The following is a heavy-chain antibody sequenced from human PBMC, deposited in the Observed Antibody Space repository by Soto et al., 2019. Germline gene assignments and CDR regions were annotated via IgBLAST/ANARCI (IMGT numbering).Heavy chain of an antibody. V-gene: IGHV5-51*01. CDR1: GYSFTSYW. D-gene: IGHD6-13*01. CDR3: ARLRKQQLAWRNWFDP. CDR2: IYPGDSDT. Sequence: GESLKISCKGSGYSFTSYWIGWVRQMPGKGLEWMGIIYPGDSDTRYSPSFQGQVTISADKSISTAYLQWSSLKASDTAMYYCARLRKQQLAWRNWFDPWGQGTLVTVSS. J-gene: IGHJ5*02.